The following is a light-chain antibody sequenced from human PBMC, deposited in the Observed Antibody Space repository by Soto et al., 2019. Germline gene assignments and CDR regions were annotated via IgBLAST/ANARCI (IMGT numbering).Light chain of an antibody. CDR1: QSLGGS. CDR3: QQSGGSPVT. Sequence: IGMKKSAATVSVSPGERATLSCRASQSLGGSLAWYQQKPGQAPRLLIYGASTRVTGIPARFSGSGSGTEFTLTISRLEPEDCALYYCQQSGGSPVTSSQGTRLEIK. CDR2: GAS. V-gene: IGKV3-15*01. J-gene: IGKJ5*01.